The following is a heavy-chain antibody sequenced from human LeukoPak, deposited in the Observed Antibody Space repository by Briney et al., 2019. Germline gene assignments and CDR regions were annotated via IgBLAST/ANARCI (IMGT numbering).Heavy chain of an antibody. CDR2: VYSGGET. CDR3: TRDPDA. CDR1: GFTVSNYY. Sequence: GGSLRLSCAASGFTVSNYYMSWVRKAPGKGLEWVSVVYSGGETHHADSVKGRFTLSRDIFKNTLYLQMNNLRVEDTAVYYCTRDPDAWGQGTLVTVSS. J-gene: IGHJ5*02. V-gene: IGHV3-66*01.